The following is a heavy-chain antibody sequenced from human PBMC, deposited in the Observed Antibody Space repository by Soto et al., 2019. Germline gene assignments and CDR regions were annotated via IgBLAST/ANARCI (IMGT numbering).Heavy chain of an antibody. CDR3: AKDLDSVYYAPGWFDP. CDR2: ISYDGSNK. J-gene: IGHJ5*02. V-gene: IGHV3-30*18. D-gene: IGHD3-16*01. Sequence: GGSLRLSCAASGFTFSSYGMHWVRQAPGKGLEWVAVISYDGSNKYYADSVKGRFTISRDNSKNTLYLQMNSLRAEDTAVYYCAKDLDSVYYAPGWFDPWGQGTLVTVSS. CDR1: GFTFSSYG.